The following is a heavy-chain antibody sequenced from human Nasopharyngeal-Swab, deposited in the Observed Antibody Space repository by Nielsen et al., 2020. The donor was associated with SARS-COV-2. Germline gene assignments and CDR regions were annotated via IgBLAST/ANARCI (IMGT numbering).Heavy chain of an antibody. D-gene: IGHD2-2*01. CDR3: AREQSRYCSSTSCFYQY. V-gene: IGHV1-69*13. J-gene: IGHJ1*01. CDR2: IIPIFGTT. Sequence: SVKVSCKASGGSFSTNGISWVRQAPGQGLEWMRGIIPIFGTTNYAQKFQGRFTITADDSTSTAYMELSSLRSEDTAVYYCAREQSRYCSSTSCFYQYWGQGTVVTVSS. CDR1: GGSFSTNG.